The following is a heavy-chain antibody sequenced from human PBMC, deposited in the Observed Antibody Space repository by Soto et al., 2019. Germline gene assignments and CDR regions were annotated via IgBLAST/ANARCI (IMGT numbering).Heavy chain of an antibody. Sequence: QVQLVESGGGVVQPGRSLRLSCAASGFTFSSYGMHWVRQAPGKGLEWVAVISYDGSNKYYADSVKGRFTISRDNSKNTLYLQMNSLRSEDTAVYYCANAGPKTYYYDSSGSPFDYWGQGTLVTVSS. J-gene: IGHJ4*02. CDR2: ISYDGSNK. D-gene: IGHD3-22*01. CDR1: GFTFSSYG. V-gene: IGHV3-30*18. CDR3: ANAGPKTYYYDSSGSPFDY.